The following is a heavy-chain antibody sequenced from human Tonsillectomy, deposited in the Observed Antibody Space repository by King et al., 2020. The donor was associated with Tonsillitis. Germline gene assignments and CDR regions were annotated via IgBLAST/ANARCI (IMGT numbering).Heavy chain of an antibody. V-gene: IGHV3-15*01. CDR2: LKSKNDGGTT. Sequence: VQLVESGGGLVKSGGSLRLPCAASGFSFTDAWMSWVRQAPGKGLEWVGLLKSKNDGGTTDYAAPVKGRFTISRDDSTNTLYLQMNSLKTEDTAVYYCNKYGIYGQFDYWGQGTLVTVSS. CDR3: NKYGIYGQFDY. J-gene: IGHJ4*02. CDR1: GFSFTDAW. D-gene: IGHD4-17*01.